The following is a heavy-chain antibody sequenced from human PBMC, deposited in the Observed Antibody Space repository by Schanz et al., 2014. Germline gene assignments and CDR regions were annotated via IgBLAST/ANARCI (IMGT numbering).Heavy chain of an antibody. CDR3: ARVALPGYSSPRDAFDI. V-gene: IGHV3-11*04. J-gene: IGHJ3*02. D-gene: IGHD5-18*01. CDR1: GFIFSDYY. Sequence: QVQLVESGGGLVKPGGSLRLSCAASGFIFSDYYMAWIRQAPGKGPEYVSYISSGGTTTYHSDSVKGRFTISRDSAENSLYLQMNSLRAEYTAVYYCARVALPGYSSPRDAFDIWGQGTMVTVSS. CDR2: ISSGGTTT.